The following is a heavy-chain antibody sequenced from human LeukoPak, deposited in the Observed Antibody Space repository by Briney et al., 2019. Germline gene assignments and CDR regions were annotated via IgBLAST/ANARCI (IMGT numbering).Heavy chain of an antibody. J-gene: IGHJ4*02. CDR3: AGADYGDSFDY. Sequence: PSETLSLTCTVSGGSISSYYWSWIRQPPGKGLEWIGYIYYSGSTNYNPSLKSRVTISVDTSKNQFSLKLSSVTAADTAVYYCAGADYGDSFDYWGQGTLVTISS. CDR1: GGSISSYY. D-gene: IGHD4-17*01. CDR2: IYYSGST. V-gene: IGHV4-59*01.